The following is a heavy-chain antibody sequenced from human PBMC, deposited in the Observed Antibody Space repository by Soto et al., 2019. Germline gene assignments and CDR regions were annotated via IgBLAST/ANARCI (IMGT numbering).Heavy chain of an antibody. CDR2: ISYDGNNK. Sequence: QVQLVESGGGVVQPGRSLRLSCAASGFTFSNYAMYWVRQAPGKGLEWVAVISYDGNNKSYADSVKGRFPISRDNPKKTLYLQMNSLRAEDTAVYYCARAGCDGGTCYTLVGLRYGMDVWGQGTTVTVSS. V-gene: IGHV3-30-3*01. CDR3: ARAGCDGGTCYTLVGLRYGMDV. CDR1: GFTFSNYA. J-gene: IGHJ6*02. D-gene: IGHD2-15*01.